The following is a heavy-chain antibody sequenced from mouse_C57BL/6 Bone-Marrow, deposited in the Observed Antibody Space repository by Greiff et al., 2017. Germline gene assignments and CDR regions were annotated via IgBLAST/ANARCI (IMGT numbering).Heavy chain of an antibody. Sequence: QVQLQQSGAELVKPGASVKMSCKASGYTFTSYWITWVKQRPGQGLEWIGDIYPTSGRTNYNEKFKSKAILTVDTPSKTAYMQLSSPTSEDSAVFYCARSGPLGRIFDYWGQGTTLTVSA. CDR3: ARSGPLGRIFDY. CDR1: GYTFTSYW. D-gene: IGHD4-1*01. V-gene: IGHV1-55*01. CDR2: IYPTSGRT. J-gene: IGHJ2*01.